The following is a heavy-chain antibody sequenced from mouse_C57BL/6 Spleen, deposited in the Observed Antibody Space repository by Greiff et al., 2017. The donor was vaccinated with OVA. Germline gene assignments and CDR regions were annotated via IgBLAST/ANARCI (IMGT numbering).Heavy chain of an antibody. J-gene: IGHJ4*01. Sequence: QVQLKQPGAELVKPGASVKMSCKASGYTFTSYWITWVKQRPGQGLEWIGDIYPGSGSTNYNEKFKSKATLTVDTSSSTAYMQLSSLTSEDSAVYYCARGVTTLGYYARDYWGQGTSVTVSS. CDR2: IYPGSGST. CDR1: GYTFTSYW. V-gene: IGHV1-55*01. CDR3: ARGVTTLGYYARDY. D-gene: IGHD2-1*01.